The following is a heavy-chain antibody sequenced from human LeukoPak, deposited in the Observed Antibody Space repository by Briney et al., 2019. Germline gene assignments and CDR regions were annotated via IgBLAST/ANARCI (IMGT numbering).Heavy chain of an antibody. CDR3: ARDNRDWAFDY. J-gene: IGHJ4*02. CDR2: ISWNSGSI. CDR1: GFTFDDYA. D-gene: IGHD2-21*02. V-gene: IGHV3-9*01. Sequence: GGSLRLSCAASGFTFDDYAMHWVRQAPGKGLEWVSGISWNSGSIGYADSLKGRFTISRDNSKNTLVLQMNSLRSEDTAVYFCARDNRDWAFDYWGQGTLVTVSS.